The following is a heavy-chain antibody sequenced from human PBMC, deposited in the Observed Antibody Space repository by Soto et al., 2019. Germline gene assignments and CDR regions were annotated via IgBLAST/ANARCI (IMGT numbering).Heavy chain of an antibody. J-gene: IGHJ5*02. CDR1: GFTFSTYW. CDR2: INADGTTT. D-gene: IGHD3-3*02. CDR3: ATVATHSYNWVDP. V-gene: IGHV3-74*01. Sequence: EVHLVESGGGLVQPGGSLRLSCAASGFTFSTYWMHWVRQAPGKGLVWVSRINADGTTTTYADSVKGRFTISRDNAKNTLYRQMNSLTAEDTAVYFCATVATHSYNWVDPWGQGTLVTISS.